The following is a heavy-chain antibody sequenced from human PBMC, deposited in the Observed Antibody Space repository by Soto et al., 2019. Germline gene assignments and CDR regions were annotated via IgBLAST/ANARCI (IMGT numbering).Heavy chain of an antibody. V-gene: IGHV3-64D*06. D-gene: IGHD2-21*01. CDR2: ISNNGNTT. CDR3: VHDSWDYSSRFDY. J-gene: IGHJ4*02. CDR1: GFTFSAYT. Sequence: PGGSLRLSCSVSGFTFSAYTMHWVRQAPGKGLQYVSAISNNGNTTYYADSVKGRFTISRDNSKNTLYLQMSSLRAEDTAVYYCVHDSWDYSSRFDYWGQGTRVTVSS.